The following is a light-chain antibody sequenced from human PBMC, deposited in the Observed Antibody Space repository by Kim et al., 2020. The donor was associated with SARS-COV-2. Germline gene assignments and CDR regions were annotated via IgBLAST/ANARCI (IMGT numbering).Light chain of an antibody. CDR3: GSWDDSLNGPV. V-gene: IGLV1-47*01. J-gene: IGLJ3*02. Sequence: QSVTIYCSGSSSNIGNNYVYWYQQVPGMAPKVLIPTDNRRPSGVPDRFSGFKSVTSASLAISGLRSEDEADYYCGSWDDSLNGPVFGGGTQLTVL. CDR2: TDN. CDR1: SSNIGNNY.